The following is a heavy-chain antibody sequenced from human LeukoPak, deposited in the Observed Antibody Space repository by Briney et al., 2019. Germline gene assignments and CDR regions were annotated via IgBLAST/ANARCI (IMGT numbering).Heavy chain of an antibody. V-gene: IGHV1-69*04. D-gene: IGHD6-19*01. CDR2: IIPILGIA. Sequence: ASVKVSCKASGGTFSSYAISWVRQAPGQGLEWMGRIIPILGIANYAQKFQGRVTITADKSTSTAYMELSSLRSEDTAVHYCARDDWAALGIAVAGHGSLVDYWGQGTLVTVSS. J-gene: IGHJ4*02. CDR1: GGTFSSYA. CDR3: ARDDWAALGIAVAGHGSLVDY.